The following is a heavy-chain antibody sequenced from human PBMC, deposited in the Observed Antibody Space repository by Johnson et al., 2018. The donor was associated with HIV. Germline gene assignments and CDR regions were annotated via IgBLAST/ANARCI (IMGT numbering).Heavy chain of an antibody. V-gene: IGHV3-20*04. J-gene: IGHJ3*02. CDR3: ASQLGATVTTLSGAFDI. CDR1: GFTFSSYA. CDR2: INWNGGTT. Sequence: EVQLVESGGGLVQPGRSLRLSCAASGFTFSSYAMHWVRQAPGKGLEWVSGINWNGGTTGYVDSVKGRFTISRDNAKNSLYLQMNSLRAEDTAFYYCASQLGATVTTLSGAFDIWGQGTLVTVSS. D-gene: IGHD4-11*01.